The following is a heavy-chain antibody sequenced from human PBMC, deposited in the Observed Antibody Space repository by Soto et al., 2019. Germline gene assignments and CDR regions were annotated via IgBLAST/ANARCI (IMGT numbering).Heavy chain of an antibody. CDR3: ARWHN. V-gene: IGHV3-7*05. CDR1: GFTFSSYW. J-gene: IGHJ4*02. CDR2: INRDGSER. Sequence: GGSLRLSCAASGFTFSSYWMSWVRQAPGKGLEWVANINRDGSERYYVDSVKGRFTISRDNAQNSLYLQMVSLTVEDTAVHYCARWHNWGQGIMVTVSS.